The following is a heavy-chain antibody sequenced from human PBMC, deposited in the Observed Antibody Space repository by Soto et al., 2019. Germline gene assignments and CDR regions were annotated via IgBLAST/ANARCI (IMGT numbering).Heavy chain of an antibody. CDR2: IDSQSGTI. V-gene: IGHV3-48*02. D-gene: IGHD3-10*01. J-gene: IGHJ5*02. CDR3: AKENYGSGVPGP. CDR1: GFTFSKYS. Sequence: EGQLVESGGDLVQPGGSLRLSCVASGFTFSKYSMNWVHQAPGKGLEWVSYIDSQSGTIKYTDSVRGRFTISRDNAKNSLYLQMNSLRDEDTAVYYCAKENYGSGVPGPWGQGTLVTVSS.